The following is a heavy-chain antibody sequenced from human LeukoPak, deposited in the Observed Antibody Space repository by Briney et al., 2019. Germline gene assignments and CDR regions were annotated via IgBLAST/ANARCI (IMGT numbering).Heavy chain of an antibody. D-gene: IGHD1-26*01. CDR3: ARGQSIVGASPSFDY. CDR2: ISAYNGNT. V-gene: IGHV1-18*01. J-gene: IGHJ4*02. Sequence: ASVKVSCKASGYTFTSCGISWVRQAPGQRLEWMGWISAYNGNTNYAQKLQGRVTMTTDTSTSTAYMELRSLRSDDTAVYYCARGQSIVGASPSFDYWGQGTLVTVSS. CDR1: GYTFTSCG.